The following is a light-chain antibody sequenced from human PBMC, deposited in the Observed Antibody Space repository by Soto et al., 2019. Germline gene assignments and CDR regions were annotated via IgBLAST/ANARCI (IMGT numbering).Light chain of an antibody. V-gene: IGKV3-20*01. Sequence: EIVLPQSPGTLSLSPGERAALSCRASQSVSNNYLAWYQQKPGQAPRLLIYGASNRATGIPDRFSGSGSGTDFTLTITRLEPEDAAVYFCQQYTGPPTTFGQGTRLEIK. J-gene: IGKJ5*01. CDR1: QSVSNNY. CDR3: QQYTGPPTT. CDR2: GAS.